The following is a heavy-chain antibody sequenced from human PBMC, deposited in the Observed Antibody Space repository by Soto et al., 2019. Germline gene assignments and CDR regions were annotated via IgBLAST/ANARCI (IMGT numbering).Heavy chain of an antibody. CDR2: ISGGGDTT. V-gene: IGHV3-23*01. D-gene: IGHD2-8*01. CDR3: AKLRDFVVLPAGILDY. CDR1: GFTFSSYG. Sequence: EVQLLESGGGLVQPGGSLRLTCAASGFTFSSYGISWIRLSPGKGLEWVSVISGGGDTTYYTPSVKGRFTISRDDFTNMLYLQMNSLRTEDTAIYYCAKLRDFVVLPAGILDYWGPGTLVTVSS. J-gene: IGHJ4*02.